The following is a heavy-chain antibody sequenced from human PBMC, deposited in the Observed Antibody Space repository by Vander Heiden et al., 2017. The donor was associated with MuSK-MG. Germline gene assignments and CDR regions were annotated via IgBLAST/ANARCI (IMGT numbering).Heavy chain of an antibody. CDR3: ARVQGPTPYFDY. CDR1: AYSIRSGYY. J-gene: IGHJ4*02. Sequence: QLQLPESGPRLVKPSETLSLTRPPSAYSIRSGYYWGWIRQPQGKGLEWIGSIYHSGSTYYSPALKSRVTISVDTSKNQFSLKLSHVTAADTAVYYCARVQGPTPYFDYWGQGTLVTVAS. CDR2: IYHSGST. D-gene: IGHD1-1*01. V-gene: IGHV4-38-2*02.